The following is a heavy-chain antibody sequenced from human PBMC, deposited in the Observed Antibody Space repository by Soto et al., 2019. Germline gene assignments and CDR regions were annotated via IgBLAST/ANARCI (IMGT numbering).Heavy chain of an antibody. CDR2: ISVYNGNT. CDR3: ARLDCSSTSCYNLGYYYYGMDV. V-gene: IGHV1-18*01. CDR1: GYTFTSNG. Sequence: SSVKVSCKAFGYTFTSNGISLVRQSPGQGLEWMGWISVYNGNTNYAQKFPGRVTMTTDTSTSTAYMELRSLRSDDTAMYYCARLDCSSTSCYNLGYYYYGMDVWGKGTTVTVS. D-gene: IGHD2-2*02. J-gene: IGHJ6*04.